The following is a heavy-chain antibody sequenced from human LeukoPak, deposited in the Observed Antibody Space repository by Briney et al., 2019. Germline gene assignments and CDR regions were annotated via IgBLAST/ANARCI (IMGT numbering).Heavy chain of an antibody. Sequence: SETLSLTCTVSGVSIRSHYWIWIRQPPGKGLEWVGDISYSGSTNYNPALKSRVTISVDTSKNQFSLRLTSVTAADTAVYYCARDLVTVTKGFDIWGQGTMVSVSS. J-gene: IGHJ3*02. V-gene: IGHV4-59*11. CDR3: ARDLVTVTKGFDI. CDR2: ISYSGST. CDR1: GVSIRSHY. D-gene: IGHD4-17*01.